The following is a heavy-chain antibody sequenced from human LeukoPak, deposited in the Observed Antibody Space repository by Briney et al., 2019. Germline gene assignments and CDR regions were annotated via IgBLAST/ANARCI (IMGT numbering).Heavy chain of an antibody. V-gene: IGHV3-11*04. CDR3: VMTAGPPTDH. CDR1: GFTFNDYY. Sequence: GGSLTLSCTGSGFTFNDYYMSWVRQAPGKGLEWLSFISAGGYPIYYADSVRGRFTISRDTAKNSLYLQMNSQRVEDTAVYYCVMTAGPPTDHWGQGALVTVSS. CDR2: ISAGGYPI. J-gene: IGHJ4*01.